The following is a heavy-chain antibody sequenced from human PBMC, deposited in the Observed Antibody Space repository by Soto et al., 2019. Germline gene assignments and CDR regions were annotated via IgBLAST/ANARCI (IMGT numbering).Heavy chain of an antibody. J-gene: IGHJ5*02. CDR1: GFTFSSYS. V-gene: IGHV3-48*02. D-gene: IGHD2-15*01. CDR2: ISSSSSTI. CDR3: ARDYCSGGSCYGTNWFDP. Sequence: GGSLRLSCAASGFTFSSYSMNWVRQAPGKGLEWVSYISSSSSTIYYADSVKGRFTISRDNAKNSLYLQMNSLRDEDTAVYYCARDYCSGGSCYGTNWFDPWGQGTLVTVSS.